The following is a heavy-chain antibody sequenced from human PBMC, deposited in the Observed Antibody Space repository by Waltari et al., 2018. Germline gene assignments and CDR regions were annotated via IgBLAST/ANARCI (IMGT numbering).Heavy chain of an antibody. D-gene: IGHD1-26*01. CDR1: GFTFSSYG. Sequence: QVQLVESGGGVVQPGGSLRLSCAASGFTFSSYGMTWVRQAPGKGLEWVAFIRYDGSNKYYADSVKGRFTISRDNSKNTLYLQMNSLRAEDTAVYYCAVPSGSYLGWFDPWGQGTLVTVSS. J-gene: IGHJ5*02. CDR3: AVPSGSYLGWFDP. CDR2: IRYDGSNK. V-gene: IGHV3-30*02.